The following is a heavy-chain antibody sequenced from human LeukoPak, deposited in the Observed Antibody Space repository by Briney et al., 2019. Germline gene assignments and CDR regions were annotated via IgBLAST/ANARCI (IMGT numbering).Heavy chain of an antibody. CDR3: ARAIRLPGLRGGPIDC. J-gene: IGHJ4*02. Sequence: GGSLRLSCAASGFTFSDYYMSWIRQAPGKGLEWVSYISSSGSTIYYADSVKGRFTISRDNAKNSLYLQMNSLGAEDTAVYYCARAIRLPGLRGGPIDCWGQGTLVTVSS. CDR2: ISSSGSTI. CDR1: GFTFSDYY. D-gene: IGHD3-16*01. V-gene: IGHV3-11*01.